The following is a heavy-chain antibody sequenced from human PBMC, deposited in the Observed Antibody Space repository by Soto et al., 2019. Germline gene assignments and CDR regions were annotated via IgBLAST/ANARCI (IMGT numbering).Heavy chain of an antibody. J-gene: IGHJ6*02. CDR1: GFTFDDYA. V-gene: IGHV3-9*01. D-gene: IGHD6-6*01. CDR2: ISWNSGSI. CDR3: AKDLAARVDYYHYGMDV. Sequence: LRLSSAASGFTFDDYAMHWVRQAPGKGLEWVSGISWNSGSIGYADSEKGRFTMSRDNAKISLYLRMNSLRAEDTVMYYCAKDLAARVDYYHYGMDVWGQGTTVTVSS.